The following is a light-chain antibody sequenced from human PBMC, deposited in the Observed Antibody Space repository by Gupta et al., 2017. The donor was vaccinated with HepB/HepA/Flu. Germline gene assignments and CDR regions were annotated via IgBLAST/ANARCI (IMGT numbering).Light chain of an antibody. CDR1: SSNIESNY. J-gene: IGLJ2*01. V-gene: IGLV1-51*02. Sequence: QSVLTQSTSRSAAPGQKVTISCSGSSSNIESNYVSWYQQLPGTAPKLPIVDNNQRPSGIPDRFSGSTSDTSATLDITGLQTGDEADYYCGAWDSSLSGVVFGGGTRLTVL. CDR2: DNN. CDR3: GAWDSSLSGVV.